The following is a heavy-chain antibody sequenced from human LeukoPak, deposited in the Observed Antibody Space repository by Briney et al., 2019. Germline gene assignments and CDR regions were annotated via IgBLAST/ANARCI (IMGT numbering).Heavy chain of an antibody. CDR3: ARGHDIRAFDI. D-gene: IGHD2-15*01. J-gene: IGHJ3*02. Sequence: GASVKVSCKASGYTFIGYYMHWVRQVPGQGLEWMGWINPNSGGTNFAQKFQGRVTMTRDTSISTVYMELSRLRYDDTVVYYCARGHDIRAFDIWGQGTMVTVSS. CDR1: GYTFIGYY. CDR2: INPNSGGT. V-gene: IGHV1-2*02.